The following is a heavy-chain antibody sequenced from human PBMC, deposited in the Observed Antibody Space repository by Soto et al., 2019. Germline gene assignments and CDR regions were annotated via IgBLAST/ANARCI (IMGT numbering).Heavy chain of an antibody. Sequence: PSETLSLTCSVSGGSISSPTYYWSWIRQPPGKGLEWIGYIYYSGSTNYNPSLKSRVTISVDMSKNQFSLKLSSVTAADTAVYYCARATRSGYYPYYFDYWGQGTLVTVSS. J-gene: IGHJ4*02. CDR2: IYYSGST. CDR1: GGSISSPTYY. CDR3: ARATRSGYYPYYFDY. D-gene: IGHD3-22*01. V-gene: IGHV4-61*01.